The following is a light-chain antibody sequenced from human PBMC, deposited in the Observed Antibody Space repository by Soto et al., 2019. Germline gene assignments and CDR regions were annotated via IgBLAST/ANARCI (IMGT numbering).Light chain of an antibody. J-gene: IGKJ1*01. V-gene: IGKV3D-15*01. CDR3: LPYDSERWA. CDR1: QSVGSD. Sequence: EIVMTQAPDTLSVSPREGATLSCRASQSVGSDLAWYQQKRGQAPRLLIYDASRRATGIPDRFRGSGSGSHFNRSFSSTEPEALGVDYCLPYDSERWALGLGTK. CDR2: DAS.